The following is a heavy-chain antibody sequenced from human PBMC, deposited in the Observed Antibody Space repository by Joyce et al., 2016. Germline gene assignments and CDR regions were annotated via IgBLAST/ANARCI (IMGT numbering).Heavy chain of an antibody. Sequence: QVQLVESGGGVVQLGGSLRLSCAASGFTFSSYTMPGVRQAPGKGLEWVAVIPFDGSNNHYADSVKGRFTISRDNSKNTLYLQMNSLRTEDTAVYYCAREGGSSSSFDYWGRGSLVTVS. CDR3: AREGGSSSSFDY. J-gene: IGHJ4*02. CDR2: IPFDGSNN. D-gene: IGHD6-6*01. CDR1: GFTFSSYT. V-gene: IGHV3-30-3*01.